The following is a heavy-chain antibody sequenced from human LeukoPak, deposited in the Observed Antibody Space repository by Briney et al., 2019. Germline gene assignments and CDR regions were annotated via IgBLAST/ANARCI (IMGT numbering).Heavy chain of an antibody. J-gene: IGHJ4*02. Sequence: SGGSLRLSCAASGFTFSSYSMNWVRQAPGKGLEWVSSISSSSSYIYYADSVKGRFTISRDNAKNSLYLQMNSLRAEDTAVYYCARTYYDFWSGYYEYYFDYWGQGTLVAVSS. CDR1: GFTFSSYS. CDR2: ISSSSSYI. V-gene: IGHV3-21*01. D-gene: IGHD3-3*01. CDR3: ARTYYDFWSGYYEYYFDY.